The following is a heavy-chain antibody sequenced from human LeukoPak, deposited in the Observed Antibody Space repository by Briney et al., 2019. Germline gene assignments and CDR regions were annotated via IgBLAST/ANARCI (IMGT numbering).Heavy chain of an antibody. D-gene: IGHD3-3*01. CDR3: ARGGLPSYDFWSGYSFLIDY. CDR1: GYTFTSYD. J-gene: IGHJ4*02. V-gene: IGHV1-8*01. Sequence: ASVKVSCKASGYTFTSYDINWVRQATGQGLEWMGWMNPNSGNTGYAQKFQGRVTMTRNTSISTAYMELSSLRSEDTAVYYCARGGLPSYDFWSGYSFLIDYWGQGTLVTVSS. CDR2: MNPNSGNT.